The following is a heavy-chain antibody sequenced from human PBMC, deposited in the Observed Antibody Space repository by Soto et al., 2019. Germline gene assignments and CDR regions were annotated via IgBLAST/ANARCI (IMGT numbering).Heavy chain of an antibody. CDR2: IYYSGST. Sequence: SETLSLTCTVSGGSISSSSYYWGWIRQPPGKGLEWIGSIYYSGSTYYNPSLKSRVTISVDTSKNQFSLKLSSVTAADTAVYYCARHDSWSGYSGYYYYMDVWGKGTTVTVSS. D-gene: IGHD3-3*01. CDR3: ARHDSWSGYSGYYYYMDV. J-gene: IGHJ6*03. V-gene: IGHV4-39*01. CDR1: GGSISSSSYY.